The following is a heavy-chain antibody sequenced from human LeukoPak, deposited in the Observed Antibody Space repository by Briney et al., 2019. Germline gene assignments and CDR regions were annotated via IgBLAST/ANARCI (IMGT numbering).Heavy chain of an antibody. CDR1: GYTFTGYY. D-gene: IGHD3-16*01. CDR2: INPNSGGT. Sequence: ASVKVSCKASGYTFTGYYMHWVRQAPGQGLEWMGWINPNSGGTNYAQKFQGRVTMTRDTSISTAYMELSRLRSDDTAAYYCARDRYYDYVWGSYFLGYWGQGTLVTVSS. V-gene: IGHV1-2*02. J-gene: IGHJ4*02. CDR3: ARDRYYDYVWGSYFLGY.